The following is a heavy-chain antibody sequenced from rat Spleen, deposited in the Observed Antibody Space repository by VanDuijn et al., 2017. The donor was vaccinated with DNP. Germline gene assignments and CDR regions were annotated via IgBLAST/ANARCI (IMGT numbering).Heavy chain of an antibody. CDR3: ARHVLPLRVWDY. J-gene: IGHJ2*01. CDR1: GFTFSDYY. Sequence: EVQLVESGGGLVQPGRSLKLSCAASGFTFSDYYMAWFRHTPAKGLAWVAYINYDGGRTYYGDSVRGRFTISRDNAKSILYLQMNSLISEDMATYYCARHVLPLRVWDYWGQGVMVTVSS. D-gene: IGHD1-4*01. CDR2: INYDGGRT. V-gene: IGHV5-22*01.